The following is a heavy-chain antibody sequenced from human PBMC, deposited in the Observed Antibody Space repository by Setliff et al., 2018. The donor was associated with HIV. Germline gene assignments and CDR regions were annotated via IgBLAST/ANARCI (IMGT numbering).Heavy chain of an antibody. CDR2: IKYDEIEK. J-gene: IGHJ3*02. Sequence: PGGSLRLSCEASGFTFSSYWISWVRQAPGKGLEWVANIKYDEIEKYHLDSLKGRFSVSRDNAKTSVYLQMNSLRTEDTAVYYCARQNIMGDAGGTFDIWGQGTVVTVSS. V-gene: IGHV3-7*01. CDR3: ARQNIMGDAGGTFDI. D-gene: IGHD1-26*01. CDR1: GFTFSSYW.